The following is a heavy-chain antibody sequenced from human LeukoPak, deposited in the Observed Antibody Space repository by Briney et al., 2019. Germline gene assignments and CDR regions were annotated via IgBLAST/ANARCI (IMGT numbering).Heavy chain of an antibody. Sequence: GGSLRLSCAASGFTFGNYAMTWVRQALGKGLDWVSTTSGSGGSTYYADSVKGRFTFSRDNSKNTLYLQMNSLRAEDTAVHYCAKGGNYDPSSWYDDWGQGTLVTVSS. D-gene: IGHD6-13*01. J-gene: IGHJ4*02. CDR2: TSGSGGST. CDR3: AKGGNYDPSSWYDD. CDR1: GFTFGNYA. V-gene: IGHV3-23*01.